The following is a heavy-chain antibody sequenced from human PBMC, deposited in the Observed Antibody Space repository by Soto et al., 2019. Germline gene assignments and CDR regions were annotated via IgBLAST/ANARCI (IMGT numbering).Heavy chain of an antibody. CDR1: GYTFTGYA. D-gene: IGHD6-19*01. CDR2: INAGNGNT. V-gene: IGHV1-3*05. CDR3: ARAVAVPADFDY. Sequence: QVQLLQSGAEEKKPGASVKVSCKASGYTFTGYAMHWVRQAPGQRLEWMGWINAGNGNTKYSQKFQGRVTITRDTYASTAYMELSSLRSEDTAVYYCARAVAVPADFDYWGQGTLVTVSS. J-gene: IGHJ4*02.